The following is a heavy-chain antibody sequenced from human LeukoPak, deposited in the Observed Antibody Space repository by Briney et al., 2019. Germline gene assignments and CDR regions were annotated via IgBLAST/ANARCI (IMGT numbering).Heavy chain of an antibody. CDR1: GFSFSDFS. CDR2: LSSGGSNI. D-gene: IGHD4-23*01. V-gene: IGHV3-21*01. J-gene: IGHJ6*03. Sequence: GGSLRLSCAASGFSFSDFSRNWLRPAQGKGLEWVSYLSSGGSNILYSVSGRGTITRSTANSKNSLYLHMSSLRADDTAVYYCARGGLLRSHTYGGHFYYYYMDVWGQGTTVTVSS. CDR3: ARGGLLRSHTYGGHFYYYYMDV.